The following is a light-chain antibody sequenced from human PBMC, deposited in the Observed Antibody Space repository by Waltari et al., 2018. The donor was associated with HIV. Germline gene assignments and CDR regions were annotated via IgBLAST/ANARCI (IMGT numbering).Light chain of an antibody. J-gene: IGLJ3*02. CDR1: ALPKQY. CDR2: KDS. CDR3: QSADSSGTGV. V-gene: IGLV3-25*03. Sequence: SYELTQPPSVSVSPGQTARITCPGDALPKQYAYWYQQKPGQAPVLVIYKDSERPSGIPERFSGSSSGTTVTLTISGVQAEDEADYYCQSADSSGTGVFGGGTKLTVL.